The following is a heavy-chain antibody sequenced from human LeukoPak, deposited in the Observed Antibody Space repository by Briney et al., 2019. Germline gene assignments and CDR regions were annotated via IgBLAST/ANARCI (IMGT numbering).Heavy chain of an antibody. Sequence: ASVKVSCKAAGGTFSSYAISWVRQAPGQGLEWMGWIDPNSGTTIYAQKFQDRVTMTRDTSINTVYMHLSGLTFDDTAVYYCAKFWHSDCWGQGTLVTVSS. CDR1: GGTFSSYA. CDR3: AKFWHSDC. CDR2: IDPNSGTT. V-gene: IGHV1-2*02. J-gene: IGHJ4*02.